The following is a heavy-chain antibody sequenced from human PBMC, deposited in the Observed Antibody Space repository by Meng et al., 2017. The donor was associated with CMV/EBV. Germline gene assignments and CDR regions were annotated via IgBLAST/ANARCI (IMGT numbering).Heavy chain of an antibody. CDR2: INPSGGST. Sequence: ASVKVSCKASGYTFTSYYMHWVRQAPGQGLEWMGIINPSGGSTSYAQKFQGRVTMTRDTSTSTVYMELRSLRSEDTAVYYCARDGPDIVVVPAAIRVAAAGTDYYYYYGMDVWGQGTTVTVSS. CDR3: ARDGPDIVVVPAAIRVAAAGTDYYYYYGMDV. J-gene: IGHJ6*02. V-gene: IGHV1-46*01. CDR1: GYTFTSYY. D-gene: IGHD2-2*02.